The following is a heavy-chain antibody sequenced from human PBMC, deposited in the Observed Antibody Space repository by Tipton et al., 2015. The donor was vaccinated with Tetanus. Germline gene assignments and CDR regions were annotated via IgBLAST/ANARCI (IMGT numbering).Heavy chain of an antibody. CDR1: GGTFNSYA. D-gene: IGHD1-1*01. V-gene: IGHV1-69*06. Sequence: QVQLVQSGAEVKKPGSSVRVSCKTSGGTFNSYAISWVRQAPGQGPEWMGGIFPQFGTSNYAPKFQDRVTMTADTSTGTVFMDLSSLRSDDTAVYYCARANNEFPKKGPFDSWGQGSLVIVSS. CDR3: ARANNEFPKKGPFDS. CDR2: IFPQFGTS. J-gene: IGHJ4*02.